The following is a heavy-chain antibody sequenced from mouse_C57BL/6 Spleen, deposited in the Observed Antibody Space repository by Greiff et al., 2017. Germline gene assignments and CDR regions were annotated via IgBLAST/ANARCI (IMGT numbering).Heavy chain of an antibody. Sequence: QVQLQQSGAELVKPGASVKISCKASGYAFSSYWMNWVKQRPGKGLEWIGQIYPGDGDTNYNGKFKGKATLTADKSSSTAYMQLSSLTSKDAAVYFCARDGSGSRFDYGGQGTTLTVAS. CDR1: GYAFSSYW. V-gene: IGHV1-80*01. CDR2: IYPGDGDT. D-gene: IGHD3-2*02. J-gene: IGHJ2*01. CDR3: ARDGSGSRFDY.